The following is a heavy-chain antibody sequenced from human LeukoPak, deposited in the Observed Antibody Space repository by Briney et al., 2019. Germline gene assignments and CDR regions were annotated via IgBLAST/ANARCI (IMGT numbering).Heavy chain of an antibody. CDR2: INPNSGGT. Sequence: ASVKVSCKASGYTFTGYYMHWVRQAPGQGLEWMGWINPNSGGTNYAQKFQGRVTMTRDTSISTAYMELSRLRSDDTAVYYCARDQGTATSHAFDYWGQGTLVTVSS. CDR3: ARDQGTATSHAFDY. V-gene: IGHV1-2*02. D-gene: IGHD5-18*01. J-gene: IGHJ4*02. CDR1: GYTFTGYY.